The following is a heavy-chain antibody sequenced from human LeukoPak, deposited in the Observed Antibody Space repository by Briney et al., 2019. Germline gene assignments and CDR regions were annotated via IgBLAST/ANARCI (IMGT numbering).Heavy chain of an antibody. CDR2: IYPGDSDT. V-gene: IGHV5-51*01. CDR3: ARHLKYSSSAGVNWFDP. CDR1: GYSFTSYW. D-gene: IGHD6-6*01. Sequence: GESLKISCKGSGYSFTSYWIGWVRQMPGKGLEWMGIIYPGDSDTRYSPSFQGQVTISADKSISTAYLQWSSLKASDTAMYYCARHLKYSSSAGVNWFDPWGQGTPVTVSS. J-gene: IGHJ5*02.